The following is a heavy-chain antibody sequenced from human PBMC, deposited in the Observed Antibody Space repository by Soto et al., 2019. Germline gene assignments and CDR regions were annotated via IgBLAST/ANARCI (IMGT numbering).Heavy chain of an antibody. Sequence: QVQLVQSGAEVKKPGASVKVSCKASGYTFTSYGISWVRQAPGQGLEWMGWISAYNGNTNYAQKLQGRVTMTTDTSTSTAYMELRSLRSDDTAVYYCARVWSSGDYYDYYGLDVWGQGTTVTVSS. J-gene: IGHJ6*02. CDR2: ISAYNGNT. V-gene: IGHV1-18*01. CDR3: ARVWSSGDYYDYYGLDV. CDR1: GYTFTSYG. D-gene: IGHD3-22*01.